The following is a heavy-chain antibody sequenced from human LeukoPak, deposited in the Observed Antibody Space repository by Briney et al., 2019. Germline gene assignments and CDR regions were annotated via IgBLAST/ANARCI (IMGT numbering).Heavy chain of an antibody. J-gene: IGHJ4*02. D-gene: IGHD5-18*01. CDR3: AREGLIQLFDY. CDR2: IYYSGST. CDR1: GGSISSYY. V-gene: IGHV4-59*12. Sequence: PSETLSLTCTVSGGSISSYYWSWIRQPPGKGLEWIGYIYYSGSTNYNPSLKSRVTISVDTSKSQFSLKVSSVTAADTAMYHCAREGLIQLFDYWGQGTLVTVSS.